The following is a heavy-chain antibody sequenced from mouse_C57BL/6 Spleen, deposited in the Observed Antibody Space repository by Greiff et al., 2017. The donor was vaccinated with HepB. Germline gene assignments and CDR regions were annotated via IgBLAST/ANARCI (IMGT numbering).Heavy chain of an antibody. D-gene: IGHD3-3*01. CDR1: GFNFKNTN. CDR2: IDPANGNT. CDR3: ARGTSMDY. J-gene: IGHJ4*01. Sequence: EVQLQESVAELVRPGASVKLSCTASGFNFKNTNMHWVKQRPEQGLEWIGRIDPANGNTKYAPKFQGKATITADTSSNTAYLQLSSLTSEDTAIYYCARGTSMDYWGQGTSVTVSS. V-gene: IGHV14-3*01.